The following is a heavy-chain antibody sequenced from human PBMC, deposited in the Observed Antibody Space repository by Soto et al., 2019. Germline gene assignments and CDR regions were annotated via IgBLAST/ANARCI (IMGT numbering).Heavy chain of an antibody. CDR1: GGSFSGYY. CDR2: INHSGST. D-gene: IGHD3-10*01. CDR3: ARDKITGLFEY. J-gene: IGHJ4*02. V-gene: IGHV4-34*01. Sequence: QVQLQQWGAGLLKPSETLSLTCAVYGGSFSGYYWTWIRQPPGTGLEWIGEINHSGSTNYNPSLTTRITIAVDTSKDQFSLQLSSVNAADTAVYYCARDKITGLFEYWGQGTLVTVSS.